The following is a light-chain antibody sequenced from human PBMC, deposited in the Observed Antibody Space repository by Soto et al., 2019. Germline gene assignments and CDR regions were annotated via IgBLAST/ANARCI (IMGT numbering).Light chain of an antibody. J-gene: IGKJ3*01. V-gene: IGKV1-5*03. CDR1: QSIGSW. CDR2: MAS. Sequence: DIQMTQSPSTLSASVGDRVTIACRASQSIGSWLAWYQQKPGKAPKLLIYMASSLDTGVPSRFSGSGSGTEFTLTISSLQPDDFATYYCQQSNRDPLQFTFGPGTKVDIK. CDR3: QQSNRDPLQFT.